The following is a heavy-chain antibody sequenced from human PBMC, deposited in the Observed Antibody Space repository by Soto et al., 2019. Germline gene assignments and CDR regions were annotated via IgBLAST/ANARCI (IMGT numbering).Heavy chain of an antibody. CDR2: INHVGGT. CDR3: VRIRYQLPSSVLWLDP. J-gene: IGHJ5*02. CDR1: GGSFSGYY. Sequence: SETLSLTCYVYGGSFSGYYWRWIRHPPGKGLEWIGAINHVGGTNYNPSLKSRVTMSVDTSQNQFSLRLISVTAADTAMYFCVRIRYQLPSSVLWLDPWGQGTPVTVSS. V-gene: IGHV4-34*01. D-gene: IGHD3-16*01.